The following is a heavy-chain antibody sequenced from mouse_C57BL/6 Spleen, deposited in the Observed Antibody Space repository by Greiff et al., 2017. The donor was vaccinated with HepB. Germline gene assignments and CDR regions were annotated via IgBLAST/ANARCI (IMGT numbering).Heavy chain of an antibody. CDR3: ASGWLRAMDY. J-gene: IGHJ4*01. D-gene: IGHD2-2*01. Sequence: EVKLMESGPGLVKPSQSLSLTCSVTGYSITSGYYWNWIRQFPGNKLEWMGYISYDGSNNYNPSLKNRISITRDTSKNQFFLKLNSVTTEDTATYYCASGWLRAMDYWGQGTSVTVSS. CDR2: ISYDGSN. V-gene: IGHV3-6*01. CDR1: GYSITSGYY.